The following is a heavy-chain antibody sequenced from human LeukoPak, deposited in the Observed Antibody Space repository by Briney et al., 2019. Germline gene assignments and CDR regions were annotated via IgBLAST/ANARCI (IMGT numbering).Heavy chain of an antibody. V-gene: IGHV3-23*01. CDR1: GFTFSSYA. J-gene: IGHJ4*02. Sequence: GGSLRLSCAVSGFTFSSYAMSWVRQAPGKGLEWVSAISGSGGSTYYADSVKGRFTISRDNSKNTLYLQMNSLRAEDTAVYYCAKVIQLWLRDPYYFDYWGQGTLVTVSS. D-gene: IGHD5-18*01. CDR3: AKVIQLWLRDPYYFDY. CDR2: ISGSGGST.